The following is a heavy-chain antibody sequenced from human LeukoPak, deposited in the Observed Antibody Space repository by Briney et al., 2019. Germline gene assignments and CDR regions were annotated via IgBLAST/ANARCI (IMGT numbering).Heavy chain of an antibody. CDR1: GFIFSSYE. Sequence: PGGSLRLSCAASGFIFSSYEMNWVRQAPGKGLEWVAVIWYDGSNKYYADSVKGRFTISRDNSKNTLYLQMNSLRAEDTAVYYCARGAVAGYTNAPLDYWGQGTVVTVSS. D-gene: IGHD6-13*01. CDR2: IWYDGSNK. V-gene: IGHV3-33*08. CDR3: ARGAVAGYTNAPLDY. J-gene: IGHJ4*02.